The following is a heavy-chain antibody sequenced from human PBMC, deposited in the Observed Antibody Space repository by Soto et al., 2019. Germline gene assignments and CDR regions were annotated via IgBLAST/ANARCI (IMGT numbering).Heavy chain of an antibody. V-gene: IGHV1-8*01. CDR2: LSPATGKTKT. J-gene: IGHJ5*01. CDR3: TRGGTAHYDFWSDPRGAWLAS. CDR1: GYTFTNYD. D-gene: IGHD3-3*01. Sequence: QVQLLQSGAEVKRPGASVKVSCRASGYTFTNYDVSWVRQAAGQGLEWMGWLSPATGKTKTTYLPHTRDRVSITWDTSVATAYREVLDLTSDDTAVYYCTRGGTAHYDFWSDPRGAWLASWGQGTLVTVSS.